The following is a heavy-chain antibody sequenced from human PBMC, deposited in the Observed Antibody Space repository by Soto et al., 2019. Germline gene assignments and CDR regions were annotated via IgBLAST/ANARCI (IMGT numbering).Heavy chain of an antibody. V-gene: IGHV1-69*01. CDR3: AGERGDRPVAGSDAFEM. D-gene: IGHD6-19*01. Sequence: QVQLVQSGADMKNPGSSVRVSCKASGGTFSRYSISWVRQAPGQGPEWIGGIVPMYDTPVYSQKFQGRVTITADESTTTAYMELSSLRSEDTAVYFCAGERGDRPVAGSDAFEMWGQGTVVTVSS. CDR1: GGTFSRYS. CDR2: IVPMYDTP. J-gene: IGHJ3*02.